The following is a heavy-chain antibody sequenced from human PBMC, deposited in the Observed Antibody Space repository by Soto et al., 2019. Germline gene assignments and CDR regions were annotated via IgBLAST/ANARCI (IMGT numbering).Heavy chain of an antibody. J-gene: IGHJ3*02. V-gene: IGHV4-30-4*01. Sequence: SETLSLTCTVSGDSINTDNYFWSWIRQPPGKGLEWIGYIHYSGNAYYNPSLKSRTTISTDTSKNQFSLKLRSVTAADTAVYFCAREVDATTVTDAFDIWGQGTMVTVSS. D-gene: IGHD5-18*01. CDR3: AREVDATTVTDAFDI. CDR2: IHYSGNA. CDR1: GDSINTDNYF.